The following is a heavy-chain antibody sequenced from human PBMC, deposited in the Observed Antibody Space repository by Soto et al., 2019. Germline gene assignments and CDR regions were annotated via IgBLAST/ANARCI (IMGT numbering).Heavy chain of an antibody. D-gene: IGHD1-26*01. V-gene: IGHV3-30-3*01. CDR1: GFTFSSYA. CDR3: ARDRGVKWRFFDY. CDR2: ISYDGSNK. Sequence: QVQLVESGGGVVQPGRSLRLSCAASGFTFSSYAMHWVRQAPGKGLEWVAVISYDGSNKYYADSVKGRFTISRDNSKNTLYLQMNSLRAEDTAVYYCARDRGVKWRFFDYWGQGTLGTVSS. J-gene: IGHJ4*02.